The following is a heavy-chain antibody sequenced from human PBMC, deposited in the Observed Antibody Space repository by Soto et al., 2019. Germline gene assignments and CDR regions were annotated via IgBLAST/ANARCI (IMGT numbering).Heavy chain of an antibody. CDR2: IYWDDDK. V-gene: IGHV2-5*02. CDR1: GFSLTTRGVG. CDR3: AHIPNYYQYDWFDP. Sequence: QITLKESGPTLVKPTQTLTLTCTFSGFSLTTRGVGVGWIRQPPGKALECLALIYWDDDKRYSPSLQSRLSIPKXTXINQVVLTMTNVDPVDTATYYCAHIPNYYQYDWFDPWGQGTLVSVSS. J-gene: IGHJ5*02. D-gene: IGHD3-16*01.